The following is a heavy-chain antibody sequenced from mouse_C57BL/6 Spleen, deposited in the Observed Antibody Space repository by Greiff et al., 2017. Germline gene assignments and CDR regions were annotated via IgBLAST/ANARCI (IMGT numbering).Heavy chain of an antibody. V-gene: IGHV5-16*01. CDR3: AIEGGTSYAMDY. D-gene: IGHD4-1*01. Sequence: EVKLVESEGGLVQPGSSLKLSCTASGFTFSDYYMAWVRQVPEKGLEWVANINYGGSCTYYLDSLKSRFIISSDNAKNILYLQMSRLKSEDTTTYYCAIEGGTSYAMDYWGQGTSVTVSS. J-gene: IGHJ4*01. CDR1: GFTFSDYY. CDR2: INYGGSCT.